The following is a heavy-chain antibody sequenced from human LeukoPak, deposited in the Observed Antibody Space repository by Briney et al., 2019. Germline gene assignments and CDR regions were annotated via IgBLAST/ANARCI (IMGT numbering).Heavy chain of an antibody. Sequence: GASVKLSCKASGYTFTDFYLHWVRQAPGQGLEWMGWINPNGGDTSYAQKFQARVTMTRDTSINTAYMELSGLKSDDTAVYFCARENPGVPFDYWGQGTLVTVSS. CDR1: GYTFTDFY. J-gene: IGHJ4*02. CDR2: INPNGGDT. V-gene: IGHV1-2*02. CDR3: ARENPGVPFDY. D-gene: IGHD3-3*01.